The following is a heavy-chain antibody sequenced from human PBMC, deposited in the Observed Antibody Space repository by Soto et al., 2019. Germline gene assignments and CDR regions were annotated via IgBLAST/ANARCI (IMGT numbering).Heavy chain of an antibody. J-gene: IGHJ5*02. V-gene: IGHV4-59*01. CDR1: GGSISSYY. Sequence: SETLSLTCTVSGGSISSYYWSWIRQPPGKGLEWIGYIYYSGSTNYNPSLKSRVTISVDTSKNQFSLKLSSVTAADTAVYYCARVVAAAGIVWSDPGGQGTLV. CDR3: ARVVAAAGIVWSDP. CDR2: IYYSGST. D-gene: IGHD6-13*01.